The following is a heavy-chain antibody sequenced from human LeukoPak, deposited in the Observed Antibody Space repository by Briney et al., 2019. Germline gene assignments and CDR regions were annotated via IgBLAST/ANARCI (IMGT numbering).Heavy chain of an antibody. CDR1: GFTFSSYG. Sequence: PGRSLRLSCAASGFTFSSYGMHWVRQAPGKGLEWVAVISYDGSNKYYADSVKGRFTISRDNSKNTLYLQMNSLRVEDTAVYYCAKIMGGWYGVDYWGQGTLVTVSS. D-gene: IGHD6-19*01. J-gene: IGHJ4*02. CDR2: ISYDGSNK. CDR3: AKIMGGWYGVDY. V-gene: IGHV3-30*18.